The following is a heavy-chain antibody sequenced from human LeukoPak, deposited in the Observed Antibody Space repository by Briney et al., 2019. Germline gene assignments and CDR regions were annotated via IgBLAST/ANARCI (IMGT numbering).Heavy chain of an antibody. V-gene: IGHV4-61*01. CDR1: GGSISSSSYY. Sequence: SETLSLTCTVSGGSISSSSYYWSWIRQPPGKGLEWIGYIYYSGSTNYKPSLKSRVTISVDTSKNQISLKLSSVTAADTAVYYCARVGSGTSHDYWGQGTLVTVSS. D-gene: IGHD3-10*01. J-gene: IGHJ4*02. CDR2: IYYSGST. CDR3: ARVGSGTSHDY.